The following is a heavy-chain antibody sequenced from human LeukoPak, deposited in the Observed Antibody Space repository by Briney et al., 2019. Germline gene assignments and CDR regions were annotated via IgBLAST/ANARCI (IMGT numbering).Heavy chain of an antibody. V-gene: IGHV1-18*01. CDR3: ARASGSGSYHGY. CDR2: TSAYSGHT. Sequence: ASVKVSCKASGYTFASYGISWVRQAPGQGLERMGWTSAYSGHTNYAQKFQGRVTMTTDTSTSTAYMELRSLRSDDTAVYYCARASGSGSYHGYWGQGTLVTASS. J-gene: IGHJ4*02. D-gene: IGHD3-10*01. CDR1: GYTFASYG.